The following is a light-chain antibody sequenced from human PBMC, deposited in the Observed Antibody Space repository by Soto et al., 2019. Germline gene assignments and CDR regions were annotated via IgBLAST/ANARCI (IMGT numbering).Light chain of an antibody. CDR3: ATWDSSLGTVV. J-gene: IGLJ2*01. V-gene: IGLV1-51*01. Sequence: QSVLTQPPSVSAAPGQKVTISCSGSSSNIGNNYVSWYQQLPGTAPRLLIFDNDRRFSGIPDRVSASKSDTSATLGITGLQTGDEADYYGATWDSSLGTVVFGGGTKLTVL. CDR1: SSNIGNNY. CDR2: DND.